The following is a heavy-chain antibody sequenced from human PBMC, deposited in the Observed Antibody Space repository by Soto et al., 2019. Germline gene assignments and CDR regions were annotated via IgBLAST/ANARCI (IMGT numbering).Heavy chain of an antibody. D-gene: IGHD2-15*01. CDR3: ARKRSGGSCYYYGMDV. V-gene: IGHV1-46*01. J-gene: IGHJ6*02. Sequence: ASVKVFCKASGYTFTSYYMHWVRQAPGQGLEWMGIINPSGGSTSYAQKFQGRVTMTRDTSTSTVYMELSSLRSEDTAVYYCARKRSGGSCYYYGMDVWGQGTTVTVSS. CDR1: GYTFTSYY. CDR2: INPSGGST.